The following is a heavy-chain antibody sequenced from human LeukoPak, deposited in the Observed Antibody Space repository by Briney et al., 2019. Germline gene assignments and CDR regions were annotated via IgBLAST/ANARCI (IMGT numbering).Heavy chain of an antibody. J-gene: IGHJ4*02. CDR2: IRSKGYGGTA. CDR3: ARQYGDYAFDY. D-gene: IGHD4-17*01. Sequence: GGSLRLSCAASGFTFGDYAMSWVRQAPGKGLEWVGFIRSKGYGGTAEYAASVKGRFSISREDSKNIAYLQMNSLKAEDTVLYYCARQYGDYAFDYWGQGTLVTVSS. CDR1: GFTFGDYA. V-gene: IGHV3-49*04.